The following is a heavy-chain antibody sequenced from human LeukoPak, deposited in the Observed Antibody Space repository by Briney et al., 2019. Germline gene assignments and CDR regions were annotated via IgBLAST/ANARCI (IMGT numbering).Heavy chain of an antibody. D-gene: IGHD6-13*01. Sequence: SETLSLTCTVSGGSISSYYWSWIRPPPGKGLEWIGYIYYSGSTNYNPSLKSRVTISVDTSKNQFSLKLSSVTAADTAVYYCAREGYSSSWYLDYWGQGTLVTVSS. J-gene: IGHJ4*02. CDR1: GGSISSYY. V-gene: IGHV4-59*01. CDR3: AREGYSSSWYLDY. CDR2: IYYSGST.